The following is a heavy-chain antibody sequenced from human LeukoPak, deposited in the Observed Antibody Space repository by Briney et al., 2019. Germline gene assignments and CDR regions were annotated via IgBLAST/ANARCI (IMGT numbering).Heavy chain of an antibody. CDR1: GFTFSSYW. CDR3: ARAHYSDDYYDY. D-gene: IGHD1-26*01. Sequence: PGGSLRLSCAASGFTFSSYWMHWVRQAPGKGLVWVSRINSDGSSTSYADSVKGRFTISRDDAKNTLYLQMNSLRAEDTAVYYCARAHYSDDYYDYWGQGTLVTVSS. J-gene: IGHJ4*02. V-gene: IGHV3-74*01. CDR2: INSDGSST.